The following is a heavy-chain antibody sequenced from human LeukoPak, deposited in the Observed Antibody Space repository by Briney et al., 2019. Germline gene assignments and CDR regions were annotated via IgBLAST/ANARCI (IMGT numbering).Heavy chain of an antibody. D-gene: IGHD1-26*01. CDR1: GYTFTSYD. J-gene: IGHJ6*02. V-gene: IGHV1-8*01. CDR3: ARGSSRRWGADSMDV. CDR2: MNPNSGNT. Sequence: GASVKVSCKASGYTFTSYDINWVRQATGQGLEWMGWMNPNSGNTGYAQKFQGRVTMTRNTSISTAYMELSSLRSEDTSVYYCARGSSRRWGADSMDVWGQGTTVTVSS.